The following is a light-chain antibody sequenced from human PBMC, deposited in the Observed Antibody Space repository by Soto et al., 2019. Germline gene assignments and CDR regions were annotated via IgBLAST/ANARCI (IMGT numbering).Light chain of an antibody. CDR2: GAS. J-gene: IGKJ2*01. CDR3: QQYGSSPRYT. V-gene: IGKV3-20*01. Sequence: EIVLTQSPGTLSLSPGEIATLSCRASQSVSSSYFAWYQQKPGQAPRLLLYGASSRATGIPDRFSGSGSGTDFTLTISRLEPEDFAVYYCQQYGSSPRYTFGQGTKLEIK. CDR1: QSVSSSY.